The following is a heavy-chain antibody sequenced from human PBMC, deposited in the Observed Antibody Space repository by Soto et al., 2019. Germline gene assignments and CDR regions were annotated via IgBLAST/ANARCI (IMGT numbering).Heavy chain of an antibody. CDR1: GGSISSGGYY. CDR3: ATVADHLLVVVSYAFDI. Sequence: QVQLQESGPGLVKPSQTLSLTCTVSGGSISSGGYYWSWIRQHPGKGLEWIGYIYYSGSTYYNPPLKRRVTISVDTSKTQFSLNLSSVTAAATAVYYCATVADHLLVVVSYAFDIWGPATMVTVSS. J-gene: IGHJ3*02. V-gene: IGHV4-31*03. CDR2: IYYSGST. D-gene: IGHD6-6*01.